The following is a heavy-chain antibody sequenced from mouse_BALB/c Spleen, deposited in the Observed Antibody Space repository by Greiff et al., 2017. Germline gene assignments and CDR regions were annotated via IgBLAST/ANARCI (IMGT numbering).Heavy chain of an antibody. J-gene: IGHJ4*01. CDR3: ARDQGLRPYYYAMDY. CDR1: GFSLTGYG. Sequence: VMLVESGPGLVAPSQSLSITCTVSGFSLTGYGVNWVRQPPGKGLEWLGMIWGDGSTDYNSALKSRLSISKDNSKSQVFLKMNSLQTDDTARYYCARDQGLRPYYYAMDYWGQGTSVTVSS. CDR2: IWGDGST. V-gene: IGHV2-6-7*01. D-gene: IGHD1-2*01.